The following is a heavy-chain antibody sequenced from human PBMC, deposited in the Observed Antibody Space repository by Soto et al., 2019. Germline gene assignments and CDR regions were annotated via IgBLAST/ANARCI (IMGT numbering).Heavy chain of an antibody. D-gene: IGHD6-13*01. CDR1: GGSISSSSYY. J-gene: IGHJ4*02. CDR2: NYYSGST. CDR3: ASRRYSSSWSSF. V-gene: IGHV4-39*01. Sequence: QLQLQESGPGLVKPSETLSLTCTVSGGSISSSSYYWGWIRQPPGKGLEWIGSNYYSGSTYYNPSLKSRVTIYVDTSKNQFSLKLSSVTAADTAVYYCASRRYSSSWSSFWGQGTLVTVSS.